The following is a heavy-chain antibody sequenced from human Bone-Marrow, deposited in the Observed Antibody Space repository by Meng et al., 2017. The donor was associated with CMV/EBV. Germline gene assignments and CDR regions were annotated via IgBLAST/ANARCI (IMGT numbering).Heavy chain of an antibody. CDR1: GGSFSGYY. D-gene: IGHD5-12*01. Sequence: GSLRLSCAVYGGSFSGYYWSWIRQPPGKGLEWIGEINHSGSTNYNPSLKSRVTISVDTSKNQFSLKLSSVTAADTAVYYCARDSWWLPTAYYGMDVWGQGTTVTVSS. V-gene: IGHV4-34*01. CDR2: INHSGST. CDR3: ARDSWWLPTAYYGMDV. J-gene: IGHJ6*02.